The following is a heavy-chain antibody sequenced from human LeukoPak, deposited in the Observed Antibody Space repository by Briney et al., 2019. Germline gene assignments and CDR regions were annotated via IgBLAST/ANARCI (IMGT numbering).Heavy chain of an antibody. CDR2: IKSDGST. V-gene: IGHV3-74*01. D-gene: IGHD3-22*01. CDR1: GFTFSRYW. CDR3: ARAPAEIGGYYPEYLRH. J-gene: IGHJ1*01. Sequence: GGSLRLSCAASGFTFSRYWMHWVRQAPGKGLVWVSRIKSDGSTNHADSVKGRFTISRDNAKNTVSLQMNSLRAEDTGVYYCARAPAEIGGYYPEYLRHWGQGTLVTVSS.